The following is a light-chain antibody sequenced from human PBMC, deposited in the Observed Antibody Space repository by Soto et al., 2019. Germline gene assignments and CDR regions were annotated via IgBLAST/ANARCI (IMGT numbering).Light chain of an antibody. CDR1: SSDVGSYNY. V-gene: IGLV2-14*03. CDR2: DVT. J-gene: IGLJ1*01. Sequence: QSVLTQPASVSGSPGQSITIFCTGTSSDVGSYNYVSWYQQHPGRAPKLMIYDVTNRPSGVSNRFSGSKSGSTASLTISGLQAEDEADYFCTSYTTTSTYVFGTGTSSPS. CDR3: TSYTTTSTYV.